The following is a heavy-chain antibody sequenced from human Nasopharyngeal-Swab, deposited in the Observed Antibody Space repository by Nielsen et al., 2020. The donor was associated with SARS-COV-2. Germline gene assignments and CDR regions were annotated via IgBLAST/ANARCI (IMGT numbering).Heavy chain of an antibody. CDR2: IRWNSDYI. D-gene: IGHD3-22*01. Sequence: GGSLRLSCAASGFTFSSYSMNWVRQAPGKGLEWVSGIRWNSDYIGYTDSVKGRFVISRDNAKNSLYLQMNSLRPEDTALYFCTRAKDTSGYDAFDIWGQGTVVTASS. V-gene: IGHV3-21*04. CDR3: TRAKDTSGYDAFDI. J-gene: IGHJ3*02. CDR1: GFTFSSYS.